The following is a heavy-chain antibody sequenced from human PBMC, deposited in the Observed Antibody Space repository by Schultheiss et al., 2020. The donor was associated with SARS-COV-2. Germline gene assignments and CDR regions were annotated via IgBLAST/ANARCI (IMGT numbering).Heavy chain of an antibody. V-gene: IGHV4-31*03. CDR1: GGSISSGGYY. D-gene: IGHD2-2*02. Sequence: SETLSLTCTVSGGSISSGGYYWSWIRQHPGKGLEWIGYIYYSGSTYYNPSLKSRVTISVDTSKNQFSLKLSSVTAADTAVYYCASLYQLLYTPYYGMDVWGQGTTVTVSS. J-gene: IGHJ6*02. CDR3: ASLYQLLYTPYYGMDV. CDR2: IYYSGST.